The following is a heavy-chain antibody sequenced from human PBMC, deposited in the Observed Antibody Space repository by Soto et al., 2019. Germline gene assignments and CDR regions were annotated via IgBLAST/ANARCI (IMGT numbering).Heavy chain of an antibody. V-gene: IGHV1-3*01. CDR2: INAGNGNT. CDR1: GYTFTSYA. D-gene: IGHD3-3*01. CDR3: ARDPSRYDFWSGYYTGAFDI. Sequence: VQLVQSGAEVKKPGASVKVSCKASGYTFTSYAMHWVRQAPGQRLEWMGWINAGNGNTKYSQKFQGRVTITRDTSASTAYMELSSLRSEDTAVYYCARDPSRYDFWSGYYTGAFDIWGQGTMVTVSS. J-gene: IGHJ3*02.